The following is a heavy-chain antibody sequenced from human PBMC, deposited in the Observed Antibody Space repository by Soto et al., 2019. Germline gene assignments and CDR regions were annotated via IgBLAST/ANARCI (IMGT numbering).Heavy chain of an antibody. Sequence: GESLKISCKGSGYSFASYWIGWVRQVPGKGLEWMGIIYTGDSDTRYSPSFQGQVTISADKSISTAYLQWSSLKASDTAIYYCAISGASQWINCWGQRTPVPVAS. D-gene: IGHD5-12*01. V-gene: IGHV5-51*01. CDR2: IYTGDSDT. CDR3: AISGASQWINC. J-gene: IGHJ4*02. CDR1: GYSFASYW.